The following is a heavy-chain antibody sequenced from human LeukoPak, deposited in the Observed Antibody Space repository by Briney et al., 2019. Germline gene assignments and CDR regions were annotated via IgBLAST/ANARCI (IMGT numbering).Heavy chain of an antibody. J-gene: IGHJ4*02. CDR1: GGSISSSRSF. Sequence: SETLSLTCSVSGGSISSSRSFWGWIRQPPGKGLEWIGSIYYGGSTYYNPSLRSRLTISVDTSRNQFSLKLSSVTAAGTAVYYCARNVRHFDFWGQGTLVTVSS. CDR2: IYYGGST. V-gene: IGHV4-39*01. CDR3: ARNVRHFDF.